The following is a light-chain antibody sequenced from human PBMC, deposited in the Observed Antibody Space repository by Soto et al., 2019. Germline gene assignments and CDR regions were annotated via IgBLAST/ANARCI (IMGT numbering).Light chain of an antibody. CDR2: EVT. V-gene: IGLV2-14*01. CDR3: ISYTTSSTYV. J-gene: IGLJ1*01. CDR1: SSDVGGYNL. Sequence: QSVLTQPASVSGSPGQSISISCSGTSSDVGGYNLVSWDRQHPGNAPKLLIYEVTNRPSGVSNRFSGTKYGNTASLTISGLQAEDEADYYCISYTTSSTYVFGTGAKVTVL.